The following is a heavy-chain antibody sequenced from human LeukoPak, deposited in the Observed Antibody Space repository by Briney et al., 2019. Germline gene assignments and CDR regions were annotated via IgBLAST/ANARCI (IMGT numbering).Heavy chain of an antibody. J-gene: IGHJ4*02. D-gene: IGHD3-10*01. CDR2: IYHSGST. V-gene: IGHV4-38-2*02. CDR3: AREVNYGSGSYFDY. CDR1: GYSISSGYY. Sequence: PSETLSLTCIVSGYSISSGYYWGWIRQPPGKGLEWIGSIYHSGSTYYNSSLKSRVTISVDTSKNQFSLKLSSVTAADTAVYYCAREVNYGSGSYFDYWGPGTLVTVSS.